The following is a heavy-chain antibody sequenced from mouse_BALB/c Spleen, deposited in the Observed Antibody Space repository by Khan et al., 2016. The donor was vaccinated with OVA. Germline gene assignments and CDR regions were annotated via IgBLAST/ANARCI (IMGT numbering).Heavy chain of an antibody. CDR2: ISYSGRT. J-gene: IGHJ4*01. V-gene: IGHV3-2*02. D-gene: IGHD1-1*01. CDR1: GYSITSNYA. CDR3: ARGNYYGYAMDY. Sequence: EVQLQESGPGLVKPSQSLSLTCTVTGYSITSNYAWNWIRQFPGNKLEWMGYISYSGRTSYIPSLKSRISSTRDTSKNQFFLQLNSVTTEDTATYYCARGNYYGYAMDYWGQGTSVTVSS.